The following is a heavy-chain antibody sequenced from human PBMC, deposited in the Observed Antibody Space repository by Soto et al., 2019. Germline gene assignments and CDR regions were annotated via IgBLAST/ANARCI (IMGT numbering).Heavy chain of an antibody. V-gene: IGHV1-69*13. Sequence: GAAVKVSCQASGGTLSRHAISWVRQAPGQGLEWMGGIIPIFGTANYAQKFQGRVTITADESTSTAYMELSSLRSEDTAVYYCARDVKQWLVSSYFDYWGQGTLVTVSS. D-gene: IGHD6-19*01. CDR3: ARDVKQWLVSSYFDY. J-gene: IGHJ4*02. CDR2: IIPIFGTA. CDR1: GGTLSRHA.